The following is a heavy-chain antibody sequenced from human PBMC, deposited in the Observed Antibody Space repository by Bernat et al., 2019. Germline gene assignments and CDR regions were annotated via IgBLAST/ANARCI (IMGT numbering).Heavy chain of an antibody. D-gene: IGHD1-26*01. V-gene: IGHV3-15*01. CDR2: IKSKTDGGTT. CDR3: TTDPIGLGIFDY. CDR1: GFTFSNAW. J-gene: IGHJ4*02. Sequence: EVQLVESGGGLVKPGGSLRLSCAASGFTFSNAWMSWVRQAPGKGLEWVGRIKSKTDGGTTDYAAPVKGRFTISRDDSKNTLYLQMNSLKTEDTAVYHCTTDPIGLGIFDYWGQGTLVTVSS.